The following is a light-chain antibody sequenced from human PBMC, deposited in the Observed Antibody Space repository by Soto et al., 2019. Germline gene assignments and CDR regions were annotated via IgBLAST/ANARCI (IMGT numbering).Light chain of an antibody. CDR3: QQSYSSLTWT. CDR1: QSISSY. CDR2: AAS. J-gene: IGKJ1*01. Sequence: DIQMTQSPSSLSASVGDRVTITCRASQSISSYLNWYQQKPGKAPKLLIYAASSLQSGVPSRFSGSGSGKDFTLTISSLQPEDFATYYCQQSYSSLTWTFGQGTKVDIK. V-gene: IGKV1-39*01.